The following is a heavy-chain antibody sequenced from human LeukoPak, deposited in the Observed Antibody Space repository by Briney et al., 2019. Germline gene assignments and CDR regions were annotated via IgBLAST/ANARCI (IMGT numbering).Heavy chain of an antibody. CDR1: GFTFGDDA. J-gene: IGHJ4*02. CDR3: TRGPWELLRFDY. V-gene: IGHV3-49*03. Sequence: GGSLRLSCTACGFTFGDDAMSWFRQAPGKGLEWVGFIRSKAYGGTTEYAASVKGRFTISRDDSKSTAYLRMNSLKTEDTAVYYCTRGPWELLRFDYWGQGTLVTVSS. CDR2: IRSKAYGGTT. D-gene: IGHD1-26*01.